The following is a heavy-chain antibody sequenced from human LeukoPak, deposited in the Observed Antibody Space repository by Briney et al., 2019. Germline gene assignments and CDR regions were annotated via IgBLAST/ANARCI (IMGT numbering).Heavy chain of an antibody. D-gene: IGHD3-9*01. V-gene: IGHV3-21*01. CDR2: ISSSSSYI. Sequence: GGSLRLSRAASGFTFSSYSMNWVRQAPGKGLEWVSSISSSSSYIYYADSVKGRFTISRDNAKNSLYLQMNSLRAGDTAVYYCASYYDILTGFSYYFDYWGQGTLVTVSS. J-gene: IGHJ4*02. CDR3: ASYYDILTGFSYYFDY. CDR1: GFTFSSYS.